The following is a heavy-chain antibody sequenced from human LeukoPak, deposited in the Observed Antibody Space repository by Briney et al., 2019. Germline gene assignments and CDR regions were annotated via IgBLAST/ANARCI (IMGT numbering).Heavy chain of an antibody. CDR2: INQDGSEK. Sequence: PGGSLRLSCAASGFTFSSYWMNWVRQAPGKGLEWVASINQDGSEKYYLDSVKGRFTISRDNAKNSLYLQMNSLRAEDTAVYYCARHSTLGDTAMVNAFDIWGQGTMVTVSS. D-gene: IGHD5-18*01. CDR3: ARHSTLGDTAMVNAFDI. V-gene: IGHV3-7*01. J-gene: IGHJ3*02. CDR1: GFTFSSYW.